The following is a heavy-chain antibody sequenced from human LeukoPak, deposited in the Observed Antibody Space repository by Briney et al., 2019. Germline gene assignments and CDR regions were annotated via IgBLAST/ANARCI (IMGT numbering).Heavy chain of an antibody. J-gene: IGHJ4*02. V-gene: IGHV3-64*01. CDR3: ARAGQYSTWNYGYYFDY. CDR1: GFTFSSYA. CDR2: IDSNGGRT. Sequence: GGSLRLSCTASGFTFSSYAMHWVRQAPGKGLEYVSAIDSNGGRTNYANSVKGRFTISRDNSKNTLYLQMGRLRADDMAVYYRARAGQYSTWNYGYYFDYWGQGALVTVSS. D-gene: IGHD1-7*01.